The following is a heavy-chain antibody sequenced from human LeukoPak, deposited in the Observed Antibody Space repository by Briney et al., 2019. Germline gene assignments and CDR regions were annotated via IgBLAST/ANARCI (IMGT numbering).Heavy chain of an antibody. D-gene: IGHD6-19*01. Sequence: SETLSLTCTVSGGPVSSYYWSWIRQPPGKGLEWLGYIYNSGSTNYNPSLKSRVTISLDTSKKQFSLKLSSVTAADTAVYYCARLSSGWYEFDYWGQGTLVTVSS. CDR3: ARLSSGWYEFDY. J-gene: IGHJ4*02. V-gene: IGHV4-59*08. CDR2: IYNSGST. CDR1: GGPVSSYY.